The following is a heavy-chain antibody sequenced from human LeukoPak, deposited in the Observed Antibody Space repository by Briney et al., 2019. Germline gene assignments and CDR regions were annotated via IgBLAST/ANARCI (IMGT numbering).Heavy chain of an antibody. CDR3: ARPKTGSYGDLHFDY. Sequence: GESLKISCKGSGYSFTSYWIGWVRQKPGKGLEWMGIIYPGDSDTRYSPSFQGQVTISADKSISTAYLQWSSLKASDTAMYYCARPKTGSYGDLHFDYWGQGTLVTVSS. CDR1: GYSFTSYW. J-gene: IGHJ4*02. D-gene: IGHD5-18*01. CDR2: IYPGDSDT. V-gene: IGHV5-51*01.